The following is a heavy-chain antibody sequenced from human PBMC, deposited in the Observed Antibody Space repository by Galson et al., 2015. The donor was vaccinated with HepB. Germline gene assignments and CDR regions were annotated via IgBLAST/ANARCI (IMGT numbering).Heavy chain of an antibody. CDR2: IYHSGST. V-gene: IGHV4-59*08. J-gene: IGHJ6*02. Sequence: TLSLTCTVSGGSISSYYWSWIRQPPGKGLEWIGYIYHSGSTNYNPSLKSRVTISVDTSKNQFSLKLSSVTAADTAVYYCARHFDSSGYYYYGMDVWGQGTTVTVSS. CDR3: ARHFDSSGYYYYGMDV. D-gene: IGHD3-22*01. CDR1: GGSISSYY.